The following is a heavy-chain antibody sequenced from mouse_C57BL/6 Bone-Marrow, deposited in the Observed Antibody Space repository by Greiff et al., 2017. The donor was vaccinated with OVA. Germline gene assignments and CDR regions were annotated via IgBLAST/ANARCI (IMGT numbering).Heavy chain of an antibody. CDR2: IHPNSGST. Sequence: VQLQESGAELVKPGASVKLSCKASGYTFTSYWMHWVKQRPGQGLEWIGMIHPNSGSTNYNEKFKSKATLTVDKSSSTAYMQLSSLTSEDSAVYYCARPRPITTVVANAMDYWGQGTSVTVSS. J-gene: IGHJ4*01. CDR3: ARPRPITTVVANAMDY. D-gene: IGHD1-1*01. CDR1: GYTFTSYW. V-gene: IGHV1-64*01.